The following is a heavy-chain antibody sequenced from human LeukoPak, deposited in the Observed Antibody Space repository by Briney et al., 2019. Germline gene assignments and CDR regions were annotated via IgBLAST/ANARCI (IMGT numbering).Heavy chain of an antibody. V-gene: IGHV5-10-1*01. CDR3: ARQPRIYCSSSSCYSYFDY. CDR2: IDPSDSDT. D-gene: IGHD2-2*02. J-gene: IGHJ4*02. Sequence: GESLKISCKGSGYSFSNYWISWVRQMPGKGLEWMGKIDPSDSDTKYSPSFQGHVTISADKSISTAYLQWSSLEASDTAVYYCARQPRIYCSSSSCYSYFDYWGQGTLVTVSS. CDR1: GYSFSNYW.